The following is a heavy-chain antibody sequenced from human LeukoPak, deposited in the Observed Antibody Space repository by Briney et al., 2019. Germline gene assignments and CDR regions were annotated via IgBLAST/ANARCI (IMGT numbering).Heavy chain of an antibody. CDR3: ARDPLYCSGGSGYAVSYYYYGMDV. D-gene: IGHD2-15*01. J-gene: IGHJ6*04. Sequence: GASVKVSCKASGYTFTSYGISWVRQAPGQGLEWMGWISAYNGNTNYAQKLQGRVTMTTDTSTSTAYMELRSLRSDDTAVYYCARDPLYCSGGSGYAVSYYYYGMDVWGKGTTVTVSS. V-gene: IGHV1-18*04. CDR1: GYTFTSYG. CDR2: ISAYNGNT.